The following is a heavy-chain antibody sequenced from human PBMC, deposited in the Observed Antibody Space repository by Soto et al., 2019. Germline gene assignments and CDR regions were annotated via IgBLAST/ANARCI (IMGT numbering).Heavy chain of an antibody. Sequence: PGGSLRLSCAASGFTFSSYAMSWVRQAPGKGLEWVSAISGSGGSTYYADSVKGRFTISRDNSKNTLYLQMNSLRAEDTAVYYCAKDFRAGYSYGPIYNWFDPWGQGTLVTVSS. D-gene: IGHD5-18*01. CDR1: GFTFSSYA. V-gene: IGHV3-23*01. CDR2: ISGSGGST. CDR3: AKDFRAGYSYGPIYNWFDP. J-gene: IGHJ5*02.